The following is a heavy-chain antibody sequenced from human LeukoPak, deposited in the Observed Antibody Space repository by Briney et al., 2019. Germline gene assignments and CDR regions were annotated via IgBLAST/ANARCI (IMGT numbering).Heavy chain of an antibody. V-gene: IGHV3-74*01. CDR1: GFTFSSYW. J-gene: IGHJ4*02. CDR3: ASRSSSSSVDY. D-gene: IGHD6-6*01. Sequence: PGGSLRLSCAASGFTFSSYWMHWVRQAPGKGLVWVSRINSDGSSTSYADSVKGRFTISRDNAKNTPYLQMNSLRAEDTAVYYCASRSSSSSVDYWGQGTLVTVSS. CDR2: INSDGSST.